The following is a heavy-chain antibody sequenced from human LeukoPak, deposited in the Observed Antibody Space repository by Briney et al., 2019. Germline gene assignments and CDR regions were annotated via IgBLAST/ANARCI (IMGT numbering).Heavy chain of an antibody. CDR2: VKYGGSDK. Sequence: GGSLRLSCAASGFTFSGLGMHWVRQAPGKGLEWVSFVKYGGSDKRYADSVKGRFTISRDDSKNTVFLQVNSLRDEDTAVYYCAKDFQWAFDYWGQGTQVTVSS. CDR3: AKDFQWAFDY. CDR1: GFTFSGLG. V-gene: IGHV3-30*02. D-gene: IGHD2-8*01. J-gene: IGHJ4*02.